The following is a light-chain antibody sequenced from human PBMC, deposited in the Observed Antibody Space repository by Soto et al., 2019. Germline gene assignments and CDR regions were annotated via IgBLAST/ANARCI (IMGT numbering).Light chain of an antibody. CDR3: HQNYNVPPWT. V-gene: IGKV1-39*01. CDR2: AAS. Sequence: DIQMTQSPSSLSASVEDRVTITCRASQSISNYLDWYQLKPGKAPKLLIYAASSLQSGVPSRFTGSGSGTDFTLTISNLQAEDFATYYCHQNYNVPPWTFGQGTKVEIK. CDR1: QSISNY. J-gene: IGKJ1*01.